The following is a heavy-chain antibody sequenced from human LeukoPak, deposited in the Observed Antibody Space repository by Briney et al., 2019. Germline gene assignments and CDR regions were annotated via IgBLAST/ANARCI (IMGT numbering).Heavy chain of an antibody. J-gene: IGHJ5*02. Sequence: SETLSLTCTVSGGSISSYYWSWIRQPAGKGLEWIGRIYTSGSTNYNPSLKSRVTMSVDTSKNQFSLKLSSVTAADTAVYYCARDSMAIGIVGATTPSGNWFDPWGQGTLVTGSS. CDR3: ARDSMAIGIVGATTPSGNWFDP. CDR2: IYTSGST. V-gene: IGHV4-4*07. D-gene: IGHD1-26*01. CDR1: GGSISSYY.